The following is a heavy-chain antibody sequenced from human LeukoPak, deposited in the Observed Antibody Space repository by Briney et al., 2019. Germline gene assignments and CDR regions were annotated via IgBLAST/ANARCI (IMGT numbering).Heavy chain of an antibody. J-gene: IGHJ6*03. Sequence: GESLKISCKHSEYSFPNYCVGWVRQLPGKGLEWMGIIYPDDSDTRYSPSFQGQVTISADKSISTAYLQWSSLKASDTAMYYCARSFAYGSGSYYNDPYYDYYMDVWGKGTTVTVSS. D-gene: IGHD3-10*01. CDR1: EYSFPNYC. V-gene: IGHV5-51*01. CDR3: ARSFAYGSGSYYNDPYYDYYMDV. CDR2: IYPDDSDT.